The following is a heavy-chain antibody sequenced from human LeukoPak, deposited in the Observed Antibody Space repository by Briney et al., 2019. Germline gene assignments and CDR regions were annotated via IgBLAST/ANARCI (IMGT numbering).Heavy chain of an antibody. CDR2: ISYDGSNK. CDR1: GFTFSSYA. D-gene: IGHD3-22*01. V-gene: IGHV3-30*04. Sequence: QPGGSLRLSCAASGFTFSSYAMHWVRQAPGKGLEWVAVISYDGSNKYYADSVKGRFTISRDNAKNSLYLQMNSLRAEDTAVYYCARGGYRNWFDPWGQGTLVTVSS. CDR3: ARGGYRNWFDP. J-gene: IGHJ5*02.